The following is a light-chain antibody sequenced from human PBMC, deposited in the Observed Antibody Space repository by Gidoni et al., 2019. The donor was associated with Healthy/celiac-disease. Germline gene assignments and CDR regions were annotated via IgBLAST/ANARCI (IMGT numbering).Light chain of an antibody. V-gene: IGLV2-23*03. Sequence: QSALTQPASVSGSPGRSITISCTGTSSDVGSYNLVSWYQQHPGKAPKLMIYEGSKRPSGVSNRFSGSKSGNTASLTISGLQAEDEADYYCCSYAGSSTFVAYVFGTGTKVTVL. CDR2: EGS. CDR1: SSDVGSYNL. CDR3: CSYAGSSTFVAYV. J-gene: IGLJ1*01.